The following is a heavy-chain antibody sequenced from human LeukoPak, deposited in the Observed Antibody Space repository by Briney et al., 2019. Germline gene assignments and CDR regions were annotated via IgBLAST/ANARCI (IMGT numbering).Heavy chain of an antibody. CDR2: TSSGGST. CDR1: GFTVSSYY. CDR3: ARGGPGSSFDL. Sequence: GGSLRLSCAASGFTVSSYYMSWVRQAPGKGLKWVSFTSSGGSTYSADSVRGRFTISRDNSKNTLYLQMNSLRAEDTAVYYCARGGPGSSFDLWGQGTLVTVSS. V-gene: IGHV3-66*01. J-gene: IGHJ4*02. D-gene: IGHD2-15*01.